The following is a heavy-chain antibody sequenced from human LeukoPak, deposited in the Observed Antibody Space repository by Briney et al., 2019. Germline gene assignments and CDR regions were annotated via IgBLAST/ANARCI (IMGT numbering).Heavy chain of an antibody. CDR2: ISTSSRYI. V-gene: IGHV3-21*01. CDR3: ARADCSGSTCYLRRSWFDP. J-gene: IGHJ5*02. D-gene: IGHD2-2*01. Sequence: PGGSLRLSCAGPGFTFSSFDMNWVRQAPGKGLEWVSSISTSSRYIYYRDSVKGRFTISRDDAKNSLYLQMNSLRVKDTAVYYCARADCSGSTCYLRRSWFDPWGQGTLVTVSS. CDR1: GFTFSSFD.